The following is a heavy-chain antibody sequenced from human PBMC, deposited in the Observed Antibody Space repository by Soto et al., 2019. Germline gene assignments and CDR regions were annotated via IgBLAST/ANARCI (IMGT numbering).Heavy chain of an antibody. Sequence: QVQLQESGPGLVKPSQTLSLTCTVSGGSISSGGYYWSWIRQHPGKGLEWIGYIYYSGSTYYNPSLKSRVTIXVXTXXNRFSLKLSSVTAADTAVYYCARGRSSTSPYPIGYWGQGTLVTVSS. D-gene: IGHD2-2*01. V-gene: IGHV4-31*03. J-gene: IGHJ4*02. CDR1: GGSISSGGYY. CDR2: IYYSGST. CDR3: ARGRSSTSPYPIGY.